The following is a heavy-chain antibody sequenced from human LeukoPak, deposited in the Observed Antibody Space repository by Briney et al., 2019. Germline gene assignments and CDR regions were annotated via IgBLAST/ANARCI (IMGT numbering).Heavy chain of an antibody. Sequence: ASVKVSCKASGYTFTSYYMHWVRQAPGQGLEWMGIINPSGGSTSYAQKFQGRVTMTRDTSTSTVYMELSSLRSEDTAVYYCAREGTVTTEKTYYFDYWGQGTLVTVSS. CDR1: GYTFTSYY. J-gene: IGHJ4*02. CDR2: INPSGGST. V-gene: IGHV1-46*01. D-gene: IGHD4-11*01. CDR3: AREGTVTTEKTYYFDY.